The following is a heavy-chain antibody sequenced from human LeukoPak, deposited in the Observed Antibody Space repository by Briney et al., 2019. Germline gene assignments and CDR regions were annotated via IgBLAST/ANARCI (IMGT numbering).Heavy chain of an antibody. CDR2: TDEMYTWYN. CDR3: ARTYHYAMDV. Sequence: SQSLSLTCAISGDSVSSNSVTWDWLRQSPLRGLEWLGRTDEMYTWYNDYAVSVKRRRTINPATSKNQCSLQLNSVTPEDTAVYYCARTYHYAMDVWGEETTVSVSA. V-gene: IGHV6-1*01. CDR1: GDSVSSNSVT. J-gene: IGHJ6*04.